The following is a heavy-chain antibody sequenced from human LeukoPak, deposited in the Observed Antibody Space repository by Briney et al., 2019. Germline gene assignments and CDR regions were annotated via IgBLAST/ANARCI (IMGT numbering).Heavy chain of an antibody. CDR1: GGPINSYS. CDR2: IYTSGTI. V-gene: IGHV4-4*07. D-gene: IGHD2-21*02. J-gene: IGHJ3*02. CDR3: AIAPGAYCGGDCYFRAFDI. Sequence: SETLSLTCTVSGGPINSYSWSWIRQPAGKGLEWLGRIYTSGTINHNPSLKSRVTISVDRSRNQFSLKLSSVTAADTAVYYCAIAPGAYCGGDCYFRAFDIWGQGTVVTVSS.